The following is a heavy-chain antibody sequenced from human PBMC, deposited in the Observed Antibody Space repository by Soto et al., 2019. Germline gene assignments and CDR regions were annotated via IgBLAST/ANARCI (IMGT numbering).Heavy chain of an antibody. CDR2: IYYSAST. CDR3: GVGYCSGGSCYPVDH. J-gene: IGHJ5*02. CDR1: GGSLSSGDYY. Sequence: SETLSLTCTVSGGSLSSGDYYPRCIRQPPGNGLEWIGYIYYSASTYYNPSLNSRVTISVATSKNQFSLKLSSVTAADTAVYHCGVGYCSGGSCYPVDHSGEGTLVTVSS. D-gene: IGHD2-15*01. V-gene: IGHV4-30-4*01.